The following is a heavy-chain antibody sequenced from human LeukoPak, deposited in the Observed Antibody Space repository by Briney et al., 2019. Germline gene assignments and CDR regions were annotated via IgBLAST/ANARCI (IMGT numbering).Heavy chain of an antibody. CDR1: GFTFYDYA. D-gene: IGHD3-22*01. J-gene: IGHJ4*02. CDR3: AKDMGSGGYYDSSGYYLPDY. CDR2: ISWNSGSI. Sequence: PGGSLRLSCAASGFTFYDYAMHWVRHAPGKGLEWVSGISWNSGSIGYADSVKGRFTISRDNAKNSLYLQMNSLRAEDTALYYCAKDMGSGGYYDSSGYYLPDYWGQGTLVTVSS. V-gene: IGHV3-9*01.